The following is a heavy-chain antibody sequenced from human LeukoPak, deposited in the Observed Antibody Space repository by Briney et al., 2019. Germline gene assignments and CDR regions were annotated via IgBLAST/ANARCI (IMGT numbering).Heavy chain of an antibody. CDR1: GGSISSAAYS. CDR3: ARGPYYYGSGSNNWFDP. Sequence: SETLSLTCAVSGGSISSAAYSWSSIRQPPGRGLAWIGYIYHSGSTYYNPTLKSGVTISVDRSKNQCSLKLGSVTAADTGVCYCARGPYYYGSGSNNWFDPWGQGTLVTVSS. D-gene: IGHD3-10*01. CDR2: IYHSGST. V-gene: IGHV4-30-2*01. J-gene: IGHJ5*02.